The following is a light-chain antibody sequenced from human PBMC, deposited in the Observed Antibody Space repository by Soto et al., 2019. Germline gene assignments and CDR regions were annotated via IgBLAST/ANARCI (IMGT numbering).Light chain of an antibody. CDR1: SSDVGGYNS. CDR2: DVS. J-gene: IGLJ1*01. Sequence: QSALTQPASVSGSPGQSITISCTGTSSDVGGYNSFSWYQQHPGKAPKVMIYDVSNRPSGVSNRFSGSKSGNTASLTISGLQAEDEADYYCSSYTSSTTYVFGTGTKLTVL. CDR3: SSYTSSTTYV. V-gene: IGLV2-14*01.